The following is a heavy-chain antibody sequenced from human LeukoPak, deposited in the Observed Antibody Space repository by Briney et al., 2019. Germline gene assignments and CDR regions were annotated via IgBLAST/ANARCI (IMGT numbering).Heavy chain of an antibody. CDR3: AELGITMIGGV. CDR1: GFTLRNYD. J-gene: IGHJ6*04. V-gene: IGHV3-23*01. D-gene: IGHD3-10*02. CDR2: IRGSSGST. Sequence: PGGSLRLSCAASGFTLRNYDINWVRQAPGKGLEWVSVIRGSSGSTYYADSVKGRFTISRDDSKDTLYLQMNGLRAEDTAVYYCAELGITMIGGVWGKGTTVTISS.